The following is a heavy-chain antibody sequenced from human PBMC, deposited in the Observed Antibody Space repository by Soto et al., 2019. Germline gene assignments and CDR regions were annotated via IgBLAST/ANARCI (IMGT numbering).Heavy chain of an antibody. V-gene: IGHV4-30-2*01. CDR1: GGSISSGGYS. J-gene: IGHJ5*02. CDR3: AREQYYYDSSGYYSGWFDP. CDR2: IYHSGST. Sequence: SETLSLTCAVSGGSISSGGYSWSWIQQPPGKGLEWIGYIYHSGSTYYNPSLKSRVTISVDRSKNQFSLKLSSVTAADTAVYYCAREQYYYDSSGYYSGWFDPWGQGTLVTVSS. D-gene: IGHD3-22*01.